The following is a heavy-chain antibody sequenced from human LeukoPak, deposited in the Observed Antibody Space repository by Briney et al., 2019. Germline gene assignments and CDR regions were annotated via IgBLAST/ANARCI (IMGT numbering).Heavy chain of an antibody. J-gene: IGHJ5*02. CDR1: AGSISRYY. D-gene: IGHD1-26*01. V-gene: IGHV4-59*08. CDR2: IYYSGSI. Sequence: SETLSLTCTVAAGSISRYYWSWIRQPPGKGLEWIGYIYYSGSIKYNSSLKSRVTISVDTSKNQISLTLRSVTAADTAVYYCARFESELSWVDPSGQGTLVTVSS. CDR3: ARFESELSWVDP.